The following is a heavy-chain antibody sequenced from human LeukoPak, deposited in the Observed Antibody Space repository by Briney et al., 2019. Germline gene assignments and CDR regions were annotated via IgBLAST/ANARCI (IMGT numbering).Heavy chain of an antibody. V-gene: IGHV3-20*04. D-gene: IGHD3-16*01. CDR1: GFTLDDYG. J-gene: IGHJ6*03. CDR2: ISWNGGST. CDR3: ARNGGGGYYYYMDV. Sequence: GGSLRLSCAASGFTLDDYGMSWVRRAPGKGLEWVSGISWNGGSTGYADSVKGRFTISRDNAKNSLYLQMNSLRAEDTALYYCARNGGGGYYYYMDVWDKGTTVTVSS.